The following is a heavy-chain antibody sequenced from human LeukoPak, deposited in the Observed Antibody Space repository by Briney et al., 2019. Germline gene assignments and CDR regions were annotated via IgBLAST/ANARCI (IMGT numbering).Heavy chain of an antibody. CDR1: GYTFTSYD. Sequence: ASVKVSCKASGYTFTSYDMNWVRQATGQGLEWMGWMNPNSGTTGYAQKFQGRVTMTRNTSISTAYMELSSQRSEDTAVYYCARRTGYYNYMDVWGKGTTVTVSS. CDR3: ARRTGYYNYMDV. CDR2: MNPNSGTT. D-gene: IGHD2-8*02. V-gene: IGHV1-8*01. J-gene: IGHJ6*03.